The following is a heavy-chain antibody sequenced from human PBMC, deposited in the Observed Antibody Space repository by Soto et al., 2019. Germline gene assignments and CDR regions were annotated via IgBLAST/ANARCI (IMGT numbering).Heavy chain of an antibody. CDR1: GGSISSGDYY. D-gene: IGHD3-9*01. V-gene: IGHV4-30-4*01. CDR3: AREDDILTGYYNGMDV. Sequence: PSETLSLTCTVSGGSISSGDYYWSWIRQPPGKGLEWIGYIYYSGSTYYNPSLKSRVTISVDTSKNQFSLKLSSVTAADTVVYYCAREDDILTGYYNGMDVWGQGTTVTVSS. CDR2: IYYSGST. J-gene: IGHJ6*02.